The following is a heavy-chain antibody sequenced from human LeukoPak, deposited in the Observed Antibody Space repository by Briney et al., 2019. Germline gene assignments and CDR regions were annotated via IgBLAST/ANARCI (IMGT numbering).Heavy chain of an antibody. CDR2: IYTSGST. CDR3: ARDGDYYDSSGPSGWFDP. J-gene: IGHJ5*02. Sequence: PSETLSLTCTVSGGSISSGSYYWSWIRQPAGNGLEWIGHIYTSGSTNYNPSLKSRVTISVDTSKNQFSLKLSSVTAADTAVYYCARDGDYYDSSGPSGWFDPWGQGTLVTVSS. CDR1: GGSISSGSYY. V-gene: IGHV4-61*09. D-gene: IGHD3-22*01.